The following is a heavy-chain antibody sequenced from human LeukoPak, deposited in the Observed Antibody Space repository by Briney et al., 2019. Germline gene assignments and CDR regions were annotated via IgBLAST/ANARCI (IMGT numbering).Heavy chain of an antibody. V-gene: IGHV3-30*18. CDR1: GFTFSSYG. Sequence: TGGSLRLSCAASGFTFSSYGMHWVRQAPGKGLEWVAVISYDGSNKYYADSVKGRFTISRDNSKNTLYLQMNSLRAEDTAVYYCAKDGMTTVVTRATYYYYYGMDVWGQGTTVTVSS. J-gene: IGHJ6*02. CDR2: ISYDGSNK. CDR3: AKDGMTTVVTRATYYYYYGMDV. D-gene: IGHD4-23*01.